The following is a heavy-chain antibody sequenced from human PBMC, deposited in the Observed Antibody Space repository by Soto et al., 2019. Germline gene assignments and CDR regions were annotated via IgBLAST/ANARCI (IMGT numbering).Heavy chain of an antibody. CDR2: IWYDGSNK. J-gene: IGHJ6*02. D-gene: IGHD3-10*01. CDR1: GFSLGNYG. CDR3: ARDRRYYYGLGTYFLENDMDV. V-gene: IGHV3-33*01. Sequence: QVQLVESGGGVVQPGRSLRLSCEVSGFSLGNYGMHWVRQAPGKGLEWVAVIWYDGSNKYYGDSVKGRFTISRENSKNTLYLQMNSLRAEDTAVYYCARDRRYYYGLGTYFLENDMDVWGQGTTVSVFS.